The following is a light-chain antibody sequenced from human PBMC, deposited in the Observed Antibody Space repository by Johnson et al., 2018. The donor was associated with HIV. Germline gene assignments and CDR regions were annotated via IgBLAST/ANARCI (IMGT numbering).Light chain of an antibody. Sequence: QSVLTQPPSVSAAPGQKVTISCSGSTSNIGKSYVSWYQQLPGTAPKLLIYDNNRRPSGTPDRFSGSKSGTSATLAITGLQTGDEADYYCGTWDSSLSAMGLGTGTKVTGL. CDR2: DNN. J-gene: IGLJ1*01. V-gene: IGLV1-51*01. CDR1: TSNIGKSY. CDR3: GTWDSSLSAMG.